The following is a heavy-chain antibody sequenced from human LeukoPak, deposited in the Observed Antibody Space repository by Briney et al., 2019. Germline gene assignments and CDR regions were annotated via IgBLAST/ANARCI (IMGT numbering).Heavy chain of an antibody. J-gene: IGHJ5*02. CDR1: GFTFSSYG. D-gene: IGHD5-12*01. Sequence: PGGSLRLSCAASGFTFSSYGMHWVRQAPGKGLEWVAVISYDGSNKYYADSVKGRLTISRDNSKNTLYLQMSSLRAEDTAVYYCAKAFSAYENWPPNWFDPWGQGTLVTVSS. CDR3: AKAFSAYENWPPNWFDP. CDR2: ISYDGSNK. V-gene: IGHV3-30*18.